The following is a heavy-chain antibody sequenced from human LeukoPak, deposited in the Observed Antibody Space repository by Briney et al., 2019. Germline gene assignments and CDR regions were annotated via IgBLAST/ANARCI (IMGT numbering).Heavy chain of an antibody. CDR1: GFTFSSYA. CDR3: AKDRALLWFGELPNYFDY. D-gene: IGHD3-10*01. J-gene: IGHJ4*02. Sequence: GGSLRLSCAASGFTFSSYAMSWGRQAPGKGLEWVSAISGSGGSTYYADSVKGRFTISRDNSKNTLYLQMNSLRAEDTAVYYCAKDRALLWFGELPNYFDYWGQGTLVTVSS. V-gene: IGHV3-23*01. CDR2: ISGSGGST.